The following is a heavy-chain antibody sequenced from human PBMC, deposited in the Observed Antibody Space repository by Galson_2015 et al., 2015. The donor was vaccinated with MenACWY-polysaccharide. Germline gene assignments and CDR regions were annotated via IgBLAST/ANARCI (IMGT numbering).Heavy chain of an antibody. CDR3: ARVRGSYSVDY. D-gene: IGHD1-26*01. Sequence: SLRLSCAASGFTFSDYYMSCIRQAPGRGLEWVSLISSSGTTIYYADSVKGRFTISRDNARNFLSLQMNSLRAEDTAVYYCARVRGSYSVDYWGQGTLVTVSS. CDR2: ISSSGTTI. J-gene: IGHJ4*02. V-gene: IGHV3-11*01. CDR1: GFTFSDYY.